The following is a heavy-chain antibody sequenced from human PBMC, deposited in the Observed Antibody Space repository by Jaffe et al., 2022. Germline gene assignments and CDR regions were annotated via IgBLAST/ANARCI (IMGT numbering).Heavy chain of an antibody. J-gene: IGHJ4*02. Sequence: EVQLVESGGGLVQPGGSLRLSCAASGFTVSSNYMSWVRQAPGKGLEWVSVIYSGGSTYYADSVKGRFTISRDNSKNTLYLQMNSLRAEDTAVYYCARDGRDSSGYPEYYFDYWGQGTLVTVSS. D-gene: IGHD3-22*01. CDR3: ARDGRDSSGYPEYYFDY. CDR1: GFTVSSNY. CDR2: IYSGGST. V-gene: IGHV3-66*02.